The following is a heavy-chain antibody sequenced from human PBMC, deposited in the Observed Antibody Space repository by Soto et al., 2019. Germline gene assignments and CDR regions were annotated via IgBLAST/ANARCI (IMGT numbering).Heavy chain of an antibody. V-gene: IGHV4-61*01. CDR3: ARAPIYCTNGVCYLENNWFDP. CDR2: IYYSGST. D-gene: IGHD2-8*01. J-gene: IGHJ5*02. CDR1: GGSVSSGSYY. Sequence: ETLSLTCTVSGGSVSSGSYYWSWIRQPPGKGLEWIGYIYYSGSTNYNPSLKSRVTISVDTSKNQFSLKLSSVTAADTAVYYCARAPIYCTNGVCYLENNWFDPWGQGTLVTVSS.